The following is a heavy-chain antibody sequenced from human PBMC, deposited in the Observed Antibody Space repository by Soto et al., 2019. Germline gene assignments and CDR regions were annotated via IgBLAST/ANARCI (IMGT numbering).Heavy chain of an antibody. D-gene: IGHD2-2*02. CDR3: ARVAALGYCSSTSCYSGIGRYYYYGMDV. CDR1: GGSFSGYY. CDR2: INHSGST. V-gene: IGHV4-34*01. Sequence: SETLSLTCAVYGGSFSGYYWSWIRQPPGKGLERIGEINHSGSTNYNPSLKSRVIISVDTSKNQFSLKLSSVTAADTAVYYCARVAALGYCSSTSCYSGIGRYYYYGMDVWGQGTTVTAP. J-gene: IGHJ6*02.